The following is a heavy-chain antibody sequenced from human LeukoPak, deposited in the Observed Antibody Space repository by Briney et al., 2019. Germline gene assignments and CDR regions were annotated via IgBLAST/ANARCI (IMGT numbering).Heavy chain of an antibody. CDR3: ARGSYYVSSARIPSEI. V-gene: IGHV1-2*02. CDR2: INPNSGGT. CDR1: GYIFTDYY. D-gene: IGHD3-22*01. J-gene: IGHJ3*02. Sequence: VASVKVSCKASGYIFTDYYLHWVRQAPGQGLEWMGWINPNSGGTKYVEKFQGRVTMTRDTSISTAYMELSRLRSGDTAVYYCARGSYYVSSARIPSEIWGQGTMVTVSS.